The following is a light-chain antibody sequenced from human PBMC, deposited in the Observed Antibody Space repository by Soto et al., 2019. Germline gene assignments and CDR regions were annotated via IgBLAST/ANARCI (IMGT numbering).Light chain of an antibody. CDR2: GVG. Sequence: QSALTQPASVSGSPGQSITISCTGSSSDVGAYNYVSWYLQHPGKAPKLLIYGVGNRPSGVSNRFSGSKSGSTASLTISGLQAEDEADYYCCSNAASSTYVFGSGTKLTVL. CDR3: CSNAASSTYV. CDR1: SSDVGAYNY. V-gene: IGLV2-23*02. J-gene: IGLJ1*01.